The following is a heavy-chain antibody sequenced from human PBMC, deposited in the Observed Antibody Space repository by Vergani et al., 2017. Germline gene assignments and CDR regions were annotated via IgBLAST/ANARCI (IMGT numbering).Heavy chain of an antibody. D-gene: IGHD3-16*02. Sequence: QVQLQESGPGLVKPSETLSLTCTVSGGSISSYYWSWLRQPPGKGLEWIGYIYYSGSTNYNHSLKSRVTLSVHTSKSQFSLKLSSVTAADTAVYYCARPIDDYVWGSYRENWFDPWGQGTLVTVSS. CDR1: GGSISSYY. CDR3: ARPIDDYVWGSYRENWFDP. CDR2: IYYSGST. V-gene: IGHV4-59*01. J-gene: IGHJ5*02.